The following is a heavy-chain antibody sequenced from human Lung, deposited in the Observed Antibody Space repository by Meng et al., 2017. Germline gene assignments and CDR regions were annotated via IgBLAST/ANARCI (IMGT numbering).Heavy chain of an antibody. J-gene: IGHJ4*02. V-gene: IGHV2-5*02. CDR2: IYWDDEK. D-gene: IGHD3-22*01. CDR3: VHSWGSGYYFGPLDY. CDR1: GSSLSTSEVA. Sequence: QITLKESGPALVKPTQTLTLSCTLSGSSLSTSEVAVGWIRQPPGKALEWLALIYWDDEKRYSPSLKSRLTITKDTSKTHVVLTMTNMDPVDTATYYCVHSWGSGYYFGPLDYWGQGTLVTVSS.